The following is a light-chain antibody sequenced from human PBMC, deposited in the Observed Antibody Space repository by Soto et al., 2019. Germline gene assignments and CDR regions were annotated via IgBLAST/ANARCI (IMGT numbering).Light chain of an antibody. CDR3: XSYVGIRSFV. V-gene: IGLV2-23*02. Sequence: QXALTQPASVSGSPGQSITISXTGTSXDIGSYNLVSWYQQYPGKAPKFILYEVSKRPTGVPNRFTGSKSGNTASLTISGXXXXXXXXYYCXSYVGIRSFVFGGGTKVTVL. CDR2: EVS. J-gene: IGLJ2*01. CDR1: SXDIGSYNL.